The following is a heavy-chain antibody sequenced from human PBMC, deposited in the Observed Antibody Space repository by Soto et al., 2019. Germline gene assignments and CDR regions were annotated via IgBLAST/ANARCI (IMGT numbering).Heavy chain of an antibody. CDR3: AREAPYCTSATCPKFYDMDV. J-gene: IGHJ6*02. Sequence: QVQLVQSGAEVKKPGSSVKVSCKASGGTFGSYAITWVRRAPGQGLEWLGGIIPILNSPAYAQKFQARVVITADEITNTAYMELNSLRFDDTAVYYCAREAPYCTSATCPKFYDMDVWGQGNTVTVAS. CDR2: IIPILNSP. D-gene: IGHD2-2*01. V-gene: IGHV1-69*01. CDR1: GGTFGSYA.